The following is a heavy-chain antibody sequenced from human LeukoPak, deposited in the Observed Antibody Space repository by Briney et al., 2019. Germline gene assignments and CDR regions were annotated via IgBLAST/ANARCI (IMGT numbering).Heavy chain of an antibody. J-gene: IGHJ4*02. V-gene: IGHV1-18*01. CDR1: DYTFTNYG. CDR2: ISPYNGDT. Sequence: ASVKVSCKASDYTFTNYGISWVRQAPGQGLEWMGWISPYNGDTNYAEKFQGRVTLTTDTSTSTAYMEVRSLRSDDTAIYYCARASAQWSDYWGQGKLVTVSS. D-gene: IGHD2-15*01. CDR3: ARASAQWSDY.